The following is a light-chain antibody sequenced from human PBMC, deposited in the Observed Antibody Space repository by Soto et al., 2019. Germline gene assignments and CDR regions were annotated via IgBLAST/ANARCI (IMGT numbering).Light chain of an antibody. V-gene: IGLV1-44*01. CDR3: SSYTSVTIVV. CDR1: TSNIGGYH. CDR2: TEN. J-gene: IGLJ2*01. Sequence: QSVLSQPPSASGTPGQTVTISCSGGTSNIGGYHVHWYRQFPGRAPQLLIFTENQRPSGVPDRFSGSQSGTAASLAISGLQFEDEADYYCSSYTSVTIVVFGGGTKLTVL.